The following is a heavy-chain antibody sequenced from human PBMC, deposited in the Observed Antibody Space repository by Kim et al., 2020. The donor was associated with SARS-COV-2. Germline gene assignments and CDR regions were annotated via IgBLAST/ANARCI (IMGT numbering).Heavy chain of an antibody. J-gene: IGHJ4*02. CDR2: INPSGGST. CDR3: ARDPRASYYDSSGYYP. D-gene: IGHD3-22*01. Sequence: ASVKVSCKASGYTFTSYYMHWVRQAPGQGLEWMGIINPSGGSTSYAQKFQGRVTMTRDTSTSTVYMELSSLRSEDTAVYYCARDPRASYYDSSGYYPWGQGTLVTVSS. CDR1: GYTFTSYY. V-gene: IGHV1-46*01.